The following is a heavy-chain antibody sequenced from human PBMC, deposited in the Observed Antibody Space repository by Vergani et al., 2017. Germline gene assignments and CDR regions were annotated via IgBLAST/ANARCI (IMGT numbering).Heavy chain of an antibody. D-gene: IGHD6-19*01. Sequence: QVTLKESGPVLVKPTETLTLTCTVSGFSLSNARMGVSWIRQPPGKALEWLAHIFSNDEKSYSTSLKSRLTISKDTSKSQVVLTMTNMDPVDTATYYCARTSVGIAVAGDHDAFDIWGQGTMVTVSS. V-gene: IGHV2-26*01. CDR2: IFSNDEK. CDR3: ARTSVGIAVAGDHDAFDI. CDR1: GFSLSNARMG. J-gene: IGHJ3*02.